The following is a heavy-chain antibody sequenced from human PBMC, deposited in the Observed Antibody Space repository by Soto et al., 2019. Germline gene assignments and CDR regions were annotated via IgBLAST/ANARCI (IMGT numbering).Heavy chain of an antibody. CDR2: MNPDGSAI. V-gene: IGHV3-74*01. CDR1: GFTFSSSW. Sequence: EVQLVESGGGLVQPGGSLRLSCVVSGFTFSSSWMHWVRQGPGKGLVWVSRMNPDGSAINYADSVKGRFTTSRDNAKNLLYLQMNSLRAEDTALYYCVTGWSKYWGQGTWSPSPQ. D-gene: IGHD2-15*01. J-gene: IGHJ4*02. CDR3: VTGWSKY.